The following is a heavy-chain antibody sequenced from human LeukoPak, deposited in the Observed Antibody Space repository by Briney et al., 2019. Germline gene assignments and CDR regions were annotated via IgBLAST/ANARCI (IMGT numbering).Heavy chain of an antibody. CDR2: INPNSGGT. Sequence: ASVKVSCKASGYTFTGYYMHLVRQAPGQGLEWMGWINPNSGGTNYAQKFQGRVTMTRDTSISTAYMELSRLRSDDTAVYYCARDRSDYYGSGNYAFDIWGQGTMVTXXS. J-gene: IGHJ3*02. V-gene: IGHV1-2*02. CDR1: GYTFTGYY. CDR3: ARDRSDYYGSGNYAFDI. D-gene: IGHD3-10*01.